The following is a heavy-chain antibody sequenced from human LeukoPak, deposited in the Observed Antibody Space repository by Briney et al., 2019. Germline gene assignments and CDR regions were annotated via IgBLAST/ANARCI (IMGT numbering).Heavy chain of an antibody. J-gene: IGHJ4*02. CDR2: INHSGST. D-gene: IGHD3-3*01. CDR1: GGSISSYY. V-gene: IGHV4-34*01. CDR3: ARGGGRITIFGVVTRYYYFDY. Sequence: SETLSLTCTVSGGSISSYYWSWIRQPPGKGLEWIGEINHSGSTNYNPSLKSRVTISVDTSKNQFSLKLSSVTAADTAVYYCARGGGRITIFGVVTRYYYFDYWGQGTLVTVSS.